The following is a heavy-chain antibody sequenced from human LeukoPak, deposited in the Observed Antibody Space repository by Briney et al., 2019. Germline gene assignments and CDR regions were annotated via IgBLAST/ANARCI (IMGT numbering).Heavy chain of an antibody. D-gene: IGHD1-26*01. V-gene: IGHV4-4*02. CDR1: GGSISSSNW. J-gene: IGHJ4*02. Sequence: PSGTLSLTCAVSGGSISSSNWWSWVRQPPGKGLEWIGEIYHSGSTYYNPSLKSRVTISVDTSKNQFSLKLSSVTAADTAVYYCVRHGVGAFDYWGQGTLVTVSS. CDR2: IYHSGST. CDR3: VRHGVGAFDY.